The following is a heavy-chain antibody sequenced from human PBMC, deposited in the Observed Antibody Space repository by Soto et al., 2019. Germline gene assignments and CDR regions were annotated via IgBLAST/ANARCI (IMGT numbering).Heavy chain of an antibody. J-gene: IGHJ5*02. D-gene: IGHD3-10*01. CDR1: GYTFTGYY. CDR2: INPNSGGT. CDR3: ARDAGSMVRGESNWFDP. V-gene: IGHV1-2*04. Sequence: ASVKASCKASGYTFTGYYMHWVRQAPGQGLEWMGWINPNSGGTNYAQKFQGWVTMTRDTSISTAYMELSRLRSDDTAVYYCARDAGSMVRGESNWFDPWGQGTLVTVSS.